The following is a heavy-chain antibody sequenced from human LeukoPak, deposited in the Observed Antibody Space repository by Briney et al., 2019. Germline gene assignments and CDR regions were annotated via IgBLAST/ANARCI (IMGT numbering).Heavy chain of an antibody. CDR2: ITSGGVNT. CDR1: GFTFSSYT. V-gene: IGHV3-21*04. J-gene: IGHJ4*02. CDR3: AKRYCSGGSCYFDY. Sequence: GGSLRLSCAASGFTFSSYTMNWVRQAPGKGLEWVSSITSGGVNTYYATSVKGRFTISRDNAKNSLYLQMNSLRAEDTALYYCAKRYCSGGSCYFDYWGQGTLVTVSS. D-gene: IGHD2-15*01.